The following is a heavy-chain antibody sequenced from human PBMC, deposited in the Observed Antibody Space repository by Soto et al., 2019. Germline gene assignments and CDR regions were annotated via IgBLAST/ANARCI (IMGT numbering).Heavy chain of an antibody. CDR1: GASISGFY. J-gene: IGHJ5*02. CDR3: VRDGMMTLRDWCDP. D-gene: IGHD1-1*01. Sequence: EALALTCTVSGASISGFYWSWIRKSAGKGLEWIGRIYATGTTDYNPSLKSRVMMSVDTSKKQFSLKLRSVTAADTAVYYCVRDGMMTLRDWCDPWLQG. V-gene: IGHV4-4*07. CDR2: IYATGTT.